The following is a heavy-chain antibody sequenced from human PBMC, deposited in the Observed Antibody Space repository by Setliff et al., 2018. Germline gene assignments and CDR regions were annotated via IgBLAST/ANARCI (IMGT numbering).Heavy chain of an antibody. Sequence: SETLSLTCAVYGDSFSDYYWSWIRQPPGKGLEWIEEINHRGSTNYSPSLQSRVSMSVDASKNQFSLKLASVTAADTAVYYCGRVDFTMIQGVVGHWGQGTLVTSPQ. CDR1: GDSFSDYY. CDR2: INHRGST. J-gene: IGHJ1*01. D-gene: IGHD3-10*01. CDR3: GRVDFTMIQGVVGH. V-gene: IGHV4-34*01.